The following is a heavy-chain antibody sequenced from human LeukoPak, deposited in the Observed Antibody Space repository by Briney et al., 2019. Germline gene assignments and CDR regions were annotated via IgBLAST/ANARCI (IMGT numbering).Heavy chain of an antibody. CDR1: GYTFTGYY. Sequence: ASVKVSCKASGYTFTGYYMHWVRQAPGQGLEWMGWINPNSGGTNYAQKFQGRVTMTRDTSISTAYMELSRLRSDDTAVYYCARDQGATDYYYYYMDVWGKGTTVTISS. CDR3: ARDQGATDYYYYYMDV. D-gene: IGHD1-26*01. V-gene: IGHV1-2*02. CDR2: INPNSGGT. J-gene: IGHJ6*03.